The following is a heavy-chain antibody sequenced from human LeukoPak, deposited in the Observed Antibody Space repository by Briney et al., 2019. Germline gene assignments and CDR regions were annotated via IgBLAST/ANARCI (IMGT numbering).Heavy chain of an antibody. CDR1: GHTFTGYY. J-gene: IGHJ4*02. Sequence: GASVKVSCKASGHTFTGYYMHWVRQAPGQGLEWMGWINPNSGGTNYAQKFQGRVTMTRDTSISTAYMELSRLRSDDTAVYYCAVAGGDYGDYYFDYWGQGTLVTVSS. CDR2: INPNSGGT. D-gene: IGHD4-17*01. V-gene: IGHV1-2*02. CDR3: AVAGGDYGDYYFDY.